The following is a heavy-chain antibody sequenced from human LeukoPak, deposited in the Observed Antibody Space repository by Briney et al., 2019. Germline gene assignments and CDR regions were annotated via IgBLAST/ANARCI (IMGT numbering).Heavy chain of an antibody. D-gene: IGHD3-22*01. CDR3: ASVDTYYYDSSGSPGAFDI. CDR1: GFTFSSYA. Sequence: GGSLRLSCAASGFTFSSYAMSWVRQAPGKGLEWVSAISGSGGSTYYADSVKGRFTISRDNSKDTLYLQMNSLRAEDTAVYYCASVDTYYYDSSGSPGAFDIWGQGTMVTVSS. J-gene: IGHJ3*02. V-gene: IGHV3-23*01. CDR2: ISGSGGST.